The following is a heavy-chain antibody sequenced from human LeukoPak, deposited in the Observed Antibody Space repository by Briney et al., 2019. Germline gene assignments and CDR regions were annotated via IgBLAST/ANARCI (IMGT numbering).Heavy chain of an antibody. V-gene: IGHV3-7*01. CDR2: IRPDGSEK. J-gene: IGHJ4*02. CDR3: ANEMATTLHFDY. CDR1: GFTFSTHW. Sequence: GGSLRLSCAASGFTFSTHWMSWVRQAPGKGLEWVANIRPDGSEKYYVDSVKGRLTISRDNAKNSLYLQMNSLRAEDTAVYYCANEMATTLHFDYWGQGTLVTVSS. D-gene: IGHD5-24*01.